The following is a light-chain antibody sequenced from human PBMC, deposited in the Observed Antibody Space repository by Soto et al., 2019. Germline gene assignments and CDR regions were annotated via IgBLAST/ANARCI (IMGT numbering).Light chain of an antibody. Sequence: EIVMTQSPDTLSVSPGERATLSCRASQSVSIDLAWYQQTPGQAPRLLIYGASTRATGVPPTFSGSGSGTDFTLTISSLEPEDSAVYYCQQRHMWPITFGQGTHWRL. CDR1: QSVSID. J-gene: IGKJ5*01. V-gene: IGKV3-15*01. CDR2: GAS. CDR3: QQRHMWPIT.